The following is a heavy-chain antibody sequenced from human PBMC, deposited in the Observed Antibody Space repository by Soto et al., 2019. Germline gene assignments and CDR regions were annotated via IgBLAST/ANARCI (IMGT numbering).Heavy chain of an antibody. CDR2: ISWNSGSI. V-gene: IGHV3-9*01. Sequence: PGGSLRLSCAASGFTFDDYAMHWVRQAPGKGLEWVSGISWNSGSIGYADSVKGRFTISRDNAKNSLYLQMNSLRAEDTALYYCAKGRDGYNYSPPDYWGQGTLVTV. D-gene: IGHD5-12*01. CDR3: AKGRDGYNYSPPDY. J-gene: IGHJ4*02. CDR1: GFTFDDYA.